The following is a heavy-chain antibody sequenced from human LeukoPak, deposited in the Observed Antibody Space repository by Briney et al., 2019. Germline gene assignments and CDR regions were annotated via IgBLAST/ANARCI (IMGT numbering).Heavy chain of an antibody. V-gene: IGHV3-30*02. CDR1: GFTFSSYG. CDR2: IRYDGSNK. Sequence: GGSLRLPCAASGFTFSSYGMHWVRQAPGKGLEWVAFIRYDGSNKYYADSVKGRFTISRDNSKNTPYLQMNSLRAEDTAVYYCAKGGANNLYYFDYWGQGTLVTVSS. D-gene: IGHD1-26*01. J-gene: IGHJ4*02. CDR3: AKGGANNLYYFDY.